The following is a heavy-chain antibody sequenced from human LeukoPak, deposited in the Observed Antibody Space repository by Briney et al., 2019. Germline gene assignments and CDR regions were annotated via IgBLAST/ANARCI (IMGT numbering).Heavy chain of an antibody. CDR2: MNLNSGGT. CDR3: AKDHTIRSFDS. CDR1: GYTFIGYY. V-gene: IGHV1-2*02. Sequence: ASVKVSCKASGYTFIGYYMHWVRQAPGQGHEWMGWMNLNSGGTNYAQKFQGRVTTTRDRSISKAYMELIRLRSDDTAVYYCAKDHTIRSFDSWGQGTLVTVSS. D-gene: IGHD1-14*01. J-gene: IGHJ4*02.